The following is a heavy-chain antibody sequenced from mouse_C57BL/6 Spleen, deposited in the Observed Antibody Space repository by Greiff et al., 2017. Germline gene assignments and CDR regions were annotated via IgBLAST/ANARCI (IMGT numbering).Heavy chain of an antibody. CDR1: GFSLTSYG. CDR3: ATAYDYDDGYAMDY. D-gene: IGHD2-4*01. Sequence: VQLQQSGPGLVQPSQSLSITCTVSGFSLTSYGVHWVRQSPGKGLEWLGVIWSGGSTDYNAAFISRLSISKDNSKSQVFFKMNSLQADDTAIYYCATAYDYDDGYAMDYWGQGTSVTVSS. V-gene: IGHV2-2*01. CDR2: IWSGGST. J-gene: IGHJ4*01.